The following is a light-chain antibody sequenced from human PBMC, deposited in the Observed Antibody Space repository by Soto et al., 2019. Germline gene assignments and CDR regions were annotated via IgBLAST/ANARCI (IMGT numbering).Light chain of an antibody. CDR2: SAS. V-gene: IGKV3-20*01. CDR3: QHFSTSPPT. Sequence: LTRHPGFLSLSTGERPTLSCTASQTVRSSYLAWYQQKPGQAPRLLIYSASSRAPGIPDRFSGSGSGTDFTLTISRLEPEDFAVYYCQHFSTSPPTFGRGTKVDIK. CDR1: QTVRSSY. J-gene: IGKJ1*01.